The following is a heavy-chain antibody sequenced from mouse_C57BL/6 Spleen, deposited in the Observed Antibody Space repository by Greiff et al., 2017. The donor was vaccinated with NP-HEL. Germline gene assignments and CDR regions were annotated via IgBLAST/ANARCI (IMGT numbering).Heavy chain of an antibody. CDR1: GYTFTNYW. J-gene: IGHJ3*01. D-gene: IGHD2-3*01. CDR3: ARYDGYYPAWFAY. Sequence: VQLQQSGAELVRPGTSVKMSCKASGYTFTNYWIGWAKQRPGHGLGWIGDIYPGGGYTNYNEKFKGKATLTADKSSSTAYMQFSSLTSEDSAIYYCARYDGYYPAWFAYWGQGTLVTVSA. V-gene: IGHV1-63*01. CDR2: IYPGGGYT.